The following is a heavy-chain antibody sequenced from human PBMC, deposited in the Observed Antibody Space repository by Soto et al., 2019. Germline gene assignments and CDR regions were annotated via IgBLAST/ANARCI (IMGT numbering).Heavy chain of an antibody. CDR1: GFIFKMYW. J-gene: IGHJ4*02. CDR3: TRGPRPISTGTGAY. Sequence: GGSLRLSCAASGFIFKMYWMHWVRQSPGKGQVWISRIYNDGRYTDYADSVKGRFTISRDNGNDTLYLQMNNLRAEDSGLYYCTRGPRPISTGTGAYWGQGTQVAVSS. V-gene: IGHV3-74*01. CDR2: IYNDGRYT. D-gene: IGHD3-10*01.